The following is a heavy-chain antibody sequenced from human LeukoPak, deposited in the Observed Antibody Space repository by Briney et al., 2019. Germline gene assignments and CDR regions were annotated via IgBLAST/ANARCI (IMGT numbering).Heavy chain of an antibody. CDR1: GYTFTSYG. D-gene: IGHD3-9*01. CDR2: ISGYNGNT. V-gene: IGHV1-18*01. Sequence: GASVTVSCKASGYTFTSYGISWVRQAPGQGLEWMGWISGYNGNTNYAQKLQGRATMTTDTSTSTAYMELRSLRSDDTAVYYCARGSFPSDDILTGPFDNWGQGTLVTVSS. J-gene: IGHJ4*02. CDR3: ARGSFPSDDILTGPFDN.